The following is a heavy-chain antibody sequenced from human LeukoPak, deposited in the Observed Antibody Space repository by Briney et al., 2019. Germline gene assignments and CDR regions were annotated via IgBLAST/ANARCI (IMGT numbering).Heavy chain of an antibody. CDR2: INPNSGGT. CDR3: ARGGEFDYGSGRDWFDP. V-gene: IGHV1-2*02. J-gene: IGHJ5*02. CDR1: GYTFTGYY. Sequence: ASVKVSCKASGYTFTGYYMRWVRQAPGQGLEWMGWINPNSGGTNYAQKFQGRVTMTRDTSISTAYMELSRLRSDDTAVYYCARGGEFDYGSGRDWFDPWGQGTLVTVSS. D-gene: IGHD3-10*01.